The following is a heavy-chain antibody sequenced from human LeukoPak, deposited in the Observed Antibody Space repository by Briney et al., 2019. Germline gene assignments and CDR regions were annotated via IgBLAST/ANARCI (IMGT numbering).Heavy chain of an antibody. CDR3: ARTALQLLYYYYGMDV. J-gene: IGHJ6*02. CDR2: ISAYNGNT. D-gene: IGHD5-24*01. CDR1: GYTFTSYG. Sequence: ASVKVSCKASGYTFTSYGISWVRQAPGQGLEWMGWISAYNGNTNYAQKLQGRVTMTTDTSTSTAYMELRSLRSDDTAVYYCARTALQLLYYYYGMDVWGLGTTVTVSS. V-gene: IGHV1-18*01.